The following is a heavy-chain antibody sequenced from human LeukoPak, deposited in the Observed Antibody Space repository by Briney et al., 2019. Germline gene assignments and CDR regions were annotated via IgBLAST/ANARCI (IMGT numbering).Heavy chain of an antibody. D-gene: IGHD3-22*01. J-gene: IGHJ6*02. CDR3: ARPFYYDSNGGEGMDV. V-gene: IGHV3-21*06. CDR2: ITTSRTYI. Sequence: GGSLRLSCAASGFTFTRFNMNWVRQAPGKGLELVSSITTSRTYIYYADSVKGRFTISRDNAKNSLYLQMNSPRAEDTAVYYCARPFYYDSNGGEGMDVWGQGTTVTVSS. CDR1: GFTFTRFN.